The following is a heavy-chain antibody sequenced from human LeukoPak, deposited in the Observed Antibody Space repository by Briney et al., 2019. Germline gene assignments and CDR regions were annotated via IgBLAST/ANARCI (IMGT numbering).Heavy chain of an antibody. Sequence: GGSLRLSCAASGFTFSSYAMSWVRQAPGKGLEWVSGINWNGGSTGYADSVKGRFTISRDNAKNSLYLQMNSLRAEDTALYYCARVLVPLPYDTLTGYYNYYYYYYMDVWGKGTTVTVSS. CDR3: ARVLVPLPYDTLTGYYNYYYYYYMDV. J-gene: IGHJ6*03. CDR2: INWNGGST. V-gene: IGHV3-20*04. CDR1: GFTFSSYA. D-gene: IGHD3-9*01.